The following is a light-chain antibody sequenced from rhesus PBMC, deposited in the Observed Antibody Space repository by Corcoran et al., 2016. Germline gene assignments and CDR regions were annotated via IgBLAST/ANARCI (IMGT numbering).Light chain of an antibody. CDR1: SSVSTS. J-gene: IGKJ2*01. V-gene: IGKV3-42*01. CDR2: GTS. Sequence: EIVLTQSPTSMAVSQGERVTISCPASSSVSTSYLHWYQQKPGFPPRLLVYGTSSLASGVPSRFSGGGAGNSYTLTISSMEAEDAANYYCQQGNSIPYSFGQGTKVEIK. CDR3: QQGNSIPYS.